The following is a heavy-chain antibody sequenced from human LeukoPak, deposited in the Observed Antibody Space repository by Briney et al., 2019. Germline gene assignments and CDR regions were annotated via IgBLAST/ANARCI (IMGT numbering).Heavy chain of an antibody. CDR1: GFTFSTYS. J-gene: IGHJ4*02. CDR2: ISSDSSYI. V-gene: IGHV3-21*01. CDR3: ARGVTMLVVAAGY. Sequence: GGSLRLSCAASGFTFSTYSMNWVRQAPGKGLEWVSSISSDSSYIYYADSVKGRFTISRDNAKNSLYLQMNSLRAEDTAVYYCARGVTMLVVAAGYWGQGTLVTVSS. D-gene: IGHD3-22*01.